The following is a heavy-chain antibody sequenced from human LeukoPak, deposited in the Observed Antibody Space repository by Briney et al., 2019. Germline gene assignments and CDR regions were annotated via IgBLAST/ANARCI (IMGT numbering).Heavy chain of an antibody. CDR1: GYTFTGHY. J-gene: IGHJ4*02. CDR2: INPNSGGT. V-gene: IGHV1-2*02. D-gene: IGHD3-16*01. CDR3: ATQRGSYLWGTDFDY. Sequence: GASVKVSCKAFGYTFTGHYMHWVRQAPGQGLEWMGWINPNSGGTNYAQKFQGRVTMTTDTSLSTAYMELSRLRSDDTAVYYCATQRGSYLWGTDFDYWGQGTLVTVSS.